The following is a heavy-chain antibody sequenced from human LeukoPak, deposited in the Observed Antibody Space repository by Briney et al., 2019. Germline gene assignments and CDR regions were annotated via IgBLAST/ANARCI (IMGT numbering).Heavy chain of an antibody. CDR3: AKESGYYGSGSYYSAGFFDY. V-gene: IGHV3-23*01. Sequence: GGSLRLSCAASGFTFSSYAMSWVRQAPGKGLEWVSAISGSDGSTYYADSVKGRFTISRDNSKNTLYLQMNSLRAEDTAVYYCAKESGYYGSGSYYSAGFFDYWGQGTLVTVSS. J-gene: IGHJ4*02. CDR1: GFTFSSYA. CDR2: ISGSDGST. D-gene: IGHD3-10*01.